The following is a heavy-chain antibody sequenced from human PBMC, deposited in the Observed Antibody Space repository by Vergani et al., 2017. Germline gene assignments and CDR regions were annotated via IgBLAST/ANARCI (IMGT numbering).Heavy chain of an antibody. CDR1: GFSFRNAW. D-gene: IGHD2-21*01. CDR3: NTDPRYCGDGSCYWIRDHQYYGRDV. CDR2: IKITFDLGTT. V-gene: IGHV3-15*07. Sequence: EVQLVESGGGIVKPGGSLRLSCVASGFSFRNAWMNWVRRTPGKGLEWVGRIKITFDLGTTAYAAAVKGRFTISRDDSKNTLFLQMNGLKSEDIGVYYCNTDPRYCGDGSCYWIRDHQYYGRDVWGQGTTVTVSS. J-gene: IGHJ6*01.